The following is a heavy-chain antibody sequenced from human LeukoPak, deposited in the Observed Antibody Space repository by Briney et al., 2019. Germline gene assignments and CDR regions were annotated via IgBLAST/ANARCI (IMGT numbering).Heavy chain of an antibody. CDR1: GFNFSSYG. Sequence: PGGSLRLSCAASGFNFSSYGMSWVRQAPGKGLEWVSAISGSGGSTYYADSVKGRFTISRDNSKNTLYLQMNSLRAEDTAVYYCAKDLDYYDSSGYRTGDAFGIWGQGTMVTVSS. J-gene: IGHJ3*02. CDR2: ISGSGGST. V-gene: IGHV3-23*01. CDR3: AKDLDYYDSSGYRTGDAFGI. D-gene: IGHD3-22*01.